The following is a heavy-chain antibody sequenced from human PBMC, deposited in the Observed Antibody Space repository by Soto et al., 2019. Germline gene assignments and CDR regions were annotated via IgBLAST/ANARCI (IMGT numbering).Heavy chain of an antibody. V-gene: IGHV1-3*01. D-gene: IGHD3-10*01. CDR2: INAGNGNT. J-gene: IGHJ5*02. Sequence: ASVKVSCKASGYTFTSYAMHWVRQAPGQRLEWMGWINAGNGNTKYSQKFQGRVTITRDTSARTAYMELSSLRSEDTAVYYCARDMEASLYYGPGSRWLDRWGQGTLVTVSS. CDR3: ARDMEASLYYGPGSRWLDR. CDR1: GYTFTSYA.